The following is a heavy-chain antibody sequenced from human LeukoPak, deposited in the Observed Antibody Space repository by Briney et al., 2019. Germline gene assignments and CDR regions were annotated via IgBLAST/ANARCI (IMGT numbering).Heavy chain of an antibody. CDR3: ARSGGGYFDY. Sequence: QPGGSLRLSCAASGFTFSGYWMHWVRQAPRKGLVWVSRINSDGSTTSYADSVKGRFTISRDNAKNTLHLQMNSLIAEDTAVYYCARSGGGYFDYWGQGTLVTVSS. CDR1: GFTFSGYW. J-gene: IGHJ4*02. D-gene: IGHD3-16*01. CDR2: INSDGSTT. V-gene: IGHV3-74*01.